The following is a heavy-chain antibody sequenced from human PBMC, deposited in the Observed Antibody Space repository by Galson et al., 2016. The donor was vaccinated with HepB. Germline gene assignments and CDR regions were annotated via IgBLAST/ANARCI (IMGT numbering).Heavy chain of an antibody. Sequence: SLRLSCAASGLPFSTYSMNWVRQAPGKGLEWVSYIHSDSSYIYYADSVNGRFTISRGNAKNSLSLRMNSLRAEDTAVYYCVRDSHFGAFDIRGQGTMVTVSS. CDR3: VRDSHFGAFDI. CDR2: IHSDSSYI. D-gene: IGHD3-10*01. CDR1: GLPFSTYS. V-gene: IGHV3-21*01. J-gene: IGHJ3*02.